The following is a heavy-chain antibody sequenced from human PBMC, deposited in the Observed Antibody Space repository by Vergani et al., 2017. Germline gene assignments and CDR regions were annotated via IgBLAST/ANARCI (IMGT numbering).Heavy chain of an antibody. CDR2: ISSRGSTR. CDR3: ARDAGNTWDYFDY. J-gene: IGHJ4*02. Sequence: EVQLVESGGGLVQPGGSLRLSCAASGFTFSSYEMNWVRQAPGKGLEWVSYISSRGSTRYYADSVKGRFTISRDTAKNSLYLQMNSLRAEDTAVYYCARDAGNTWDYFDYWGQGTLVTVSS. V-gene: IGHV3-48*03. CDR1: GFTFSSYE. D-gene: IGHD4-23*01.